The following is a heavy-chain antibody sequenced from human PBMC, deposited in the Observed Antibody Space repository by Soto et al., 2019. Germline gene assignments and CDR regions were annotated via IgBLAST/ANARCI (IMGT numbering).Heavy chain of an antibody. CDR3: ASRSSGWYALPYSSYGMDV. CDR2: ISYDGSNK. V-gene: IGHV3-30-3*01. Sequence: QVQLVESGGGVVQPGRSLRLSCAASGFTFSSYAMHWVRQAPGKGLEWVAVISYDGSNKYYADSVKGRFTISRDNSKNTVYLQMNSLRAEDTAVYCCASRSSGWYALPYSSYGMDVWGQGTTVTVSS. J-gene: IGHJ6*02. CDR1: GFTFSSYA. D-gene: IGHD6-19*01.